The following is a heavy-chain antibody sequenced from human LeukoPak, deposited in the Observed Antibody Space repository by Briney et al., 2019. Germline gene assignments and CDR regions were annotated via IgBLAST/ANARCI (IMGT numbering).Heavy chain of an antibody. Sequence: SETLSLTCAVSGYSINSDYYWGWIRQPPGKGPEWIGRIYHSGSTYYNPSLKSRVTISVDTSTNQFSLKLNSVTAADTAVYYCARQYQLLYPDHWGKGTLVTVSS. CDR2: IYHSGST. J-gene: IGHJ4*02. D-gene: IGHD2-2*02. CDR3: ARQYQLLYPDH. V-gene: IGHV4-38-2*01. CDR1: GYSINSDYY.